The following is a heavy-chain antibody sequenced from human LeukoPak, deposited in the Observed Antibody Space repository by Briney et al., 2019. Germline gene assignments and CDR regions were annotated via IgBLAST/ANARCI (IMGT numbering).Heavy chain of an antibody. CDR2: ISYDGSNK. V-gene: IGHV3-30*18. J-gene: IGHJ6*03. CDR1: GFTFSSYG. CDR3: AKDPSGYYYMDV. Sequence: GGSLRLSCAASGFTFSSYGMHWARQAPGKGLEWVAVISYDGSNKYYADSVKGRFTISRDNSKNTLYLQMNGLRAEDTAVYYCAKDPSGYYYMDVWGKGTTVTVSS.